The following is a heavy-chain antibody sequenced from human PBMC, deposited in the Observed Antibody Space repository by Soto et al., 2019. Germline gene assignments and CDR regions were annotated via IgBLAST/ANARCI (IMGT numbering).Heavy chain of an antibody. V-gene: IGHV3-7*03. CDR1: GFSFSQYW. J-gene: IGHJ4*02. Sequence: EVQLVESGGGEVQPGGSLRLSCAASGFSFSQYWLSWVRQAPGKGPEWVAKINQDGDDKKYVDSVKGRFTISRDNAKNSLYLQMNSLGAEETAVYYCTRVYDDSWGQGTLVTVSS. CDR3: TRVYDDS. CDR2: INQDGDDK. D-gene: IGHD3-22*01.